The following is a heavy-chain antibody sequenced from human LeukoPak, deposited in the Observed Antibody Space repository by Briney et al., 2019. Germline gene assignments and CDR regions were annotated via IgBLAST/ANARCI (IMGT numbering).Heavy chain of an antibody. D-gene: IGHD4-11*01. V-gene: IGHV4-61*01. CDR2: IYNSETT. J-gene: IGHJ6*02. CDR3: ARVVYSHYWPEGMDV. Sequence: SETLSLTCTVSGASISYSSYYWSWIRQPPGKGLEWVGYIYNSETTNYNPSLESRVTISEDTSKNQFSLMLTSVTAADTAVYYCARVVYSHYWPEGMDVWGQGTTVTVSS. CDR1: GASISYSSYY.